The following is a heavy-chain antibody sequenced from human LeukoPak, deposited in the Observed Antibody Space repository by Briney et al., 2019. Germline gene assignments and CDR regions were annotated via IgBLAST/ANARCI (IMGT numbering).Heavy chain of an antibody. CDR2: IGTAGDT. CDR3: AKDGAWLRFDD. D-gene: IGHD5-12*01. Sequence: PGGSLRLSCAASGFTFSSYDMHWVRQATGKGLEWVSAIGTAGDTYYPGSVKGRFTISRDDSKNTLYLQMNNLRAEDTAVYYCAKDGAWLRFDDWGQGILVTVSS. J-gene: IGHJ4*02. CDR1: GFTFSSYD. V-gene: IGHV3-13*01.